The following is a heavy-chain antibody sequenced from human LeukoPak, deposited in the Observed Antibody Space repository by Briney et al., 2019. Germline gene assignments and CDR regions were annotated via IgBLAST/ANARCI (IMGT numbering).Heavy chain of an antibody. Sequence: GGSLRLSCAASGFTFSTYGMHWVRQAPGKRLEWVAVTWYDGSYKYYGDSVKGRFAISRDNSKNTLYLQMASLRVEDTAVYYCARQFDGSHPNAFDIWGQGTMVTVSS. CDR2: TWYDGSYK. CDR3: ARQFDGSHPNAFDI. J-gene: IGHJ3*02. V-gene: IGHV3-33*01. D-gene: IGHD1-26*01. CDR1: GFTFSTYG.